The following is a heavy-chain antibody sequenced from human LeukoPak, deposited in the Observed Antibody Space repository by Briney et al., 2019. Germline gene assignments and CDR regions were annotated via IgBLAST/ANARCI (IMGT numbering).Heavy chain of an antibody. J-gene: IGHJ4*02. CDR1: GGTFSSYA. D-gene: IGHD5-18*01. V-gene: IGHV1-69*01. CDR3: ATREYSYGLSYFDY. Sequence: GSSVKVSCKASGGTFSSYAISWVRQAPGQGLEWMGGIIPIFGTANYAQKFQGRVTITADESTSTAYMELSSLRSEDTAVYYCATREYSYGLSYFDYWGQGTLVTVSS. CDR2: IIPIFGTA.